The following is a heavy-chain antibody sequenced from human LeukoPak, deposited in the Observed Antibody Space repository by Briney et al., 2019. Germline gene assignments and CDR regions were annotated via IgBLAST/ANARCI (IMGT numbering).Heavy chain of an antibody. Sequence: ASVKVSCKASGYTFTGYYMHWVRQAPGQGLEWMGWINPNSGGTNYAQKFQGRVTMTRDTSTSTVYMELSSLRSEDTAVYYCASGSGSYDAFDIWGQGTMVTVSS. J-gene: IGHJ3*02. CDR2: INPNSGGT. D-gene: IGHD1-26*01. CDR3: ASGSGSYDAFDI. CDR1: GYTFTGYY. V-gene: IGHV1-2*02.